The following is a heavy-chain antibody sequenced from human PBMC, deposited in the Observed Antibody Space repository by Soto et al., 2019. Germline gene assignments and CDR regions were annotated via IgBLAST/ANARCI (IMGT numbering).Heavy chain of an antibody. CDR2: ISYDGSNK. V-gene: IGHV3-30*18. Sequence: QVQLVESGGGVVQPGRSLRLSCAASGFTFSSYGMHWVRQAPGKGLEWVAVISYDGSNKYYADSVKGRFTISRDNSKNTLYLQMNSLRAEDTAVYYCAKDRGYDFWSGYYYYYYGMDVWGQGTTVTVSS. CDR1: GFTFSSYG. CDR3: AKDRGYDFWSGYYYYYYGMDV. D-gene: IGHD3-3*01. J-gene: IGHJ6*02.